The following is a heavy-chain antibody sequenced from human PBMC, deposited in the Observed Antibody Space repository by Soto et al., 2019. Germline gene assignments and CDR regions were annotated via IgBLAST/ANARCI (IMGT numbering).Heavy chain of an antibody. Sequence: QLGGSLRLSCAASRFTFSSYWMSWVRQAPGKGLEWVANIKEDGSEKYYVDSVKGRFTISRDNAKNSLYLQMNSLRAEDTAVFYCARDADYGGNVYYYCYGMDVWGQGTTVTVSS. V-gene: IGHV3-7*01. CDR3: ARDADYGGNVYYYCYGMDV. CDR2: IKEDGSEK. J-gene: IGHJ6*02. CDR1: RFTFSSYW. D-gene: IGHD4-17*01.